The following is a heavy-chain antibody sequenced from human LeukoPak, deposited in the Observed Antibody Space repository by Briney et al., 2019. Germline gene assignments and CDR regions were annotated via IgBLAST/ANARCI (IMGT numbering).Heavy chain of an antibody. V-gene: IGHV1-2*02. CDR2: INPNSGGT. CDR1: GYSFTGYF. Sequence: GASVKVSCKASGYSFTGYFMHWVRQAPGQGLEWMGWINPNSGGTNYAQKFQGRVTMTRDTSISTAYMELSGLRSDDTAVYYCARLYITMIRGINSEYYFDYWGQGTLVTLSS. CDR3: ARLYITMIRGINSEYYFDY. J-gene: IGHJ4*02. D-gene: IGHD3-10*01.